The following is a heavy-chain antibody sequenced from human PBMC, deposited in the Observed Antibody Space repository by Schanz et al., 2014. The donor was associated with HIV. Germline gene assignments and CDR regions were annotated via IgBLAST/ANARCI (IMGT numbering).Heavy chain of an antibody. CDR3: ARDRPVIVGATRADGGTDFDY. V-gene: IGHV1-69*01. Sequence: QVQLVQSGAEVKKPGSSVKVSCKASGGTFSSYTITWGRQAPGQGLEWMGGIIPIFGTTNYAQKFQGRVTITADESTSTAYMELRSLRSDDTAVYYCARDRPVIVGATRADGGTDFDYWGQGTLVTVSS. J-gene: IGHJ4*02. CDR1: GGTFSSYT. D-gene: IGHD1-26*01. CDR2: IIPIFGTT.